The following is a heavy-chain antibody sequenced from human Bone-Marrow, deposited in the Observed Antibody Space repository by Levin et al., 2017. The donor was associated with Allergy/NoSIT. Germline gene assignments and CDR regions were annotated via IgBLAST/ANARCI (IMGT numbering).Heavy chain of an antibody. J-gene: IGHJ4*02. D-gene: IGHD3-10*01. CDR3: TPDGAY. CDR1: EFIYNNAW. CDR2: IKTKKDGETT. V-gene: IGHV3-15*01. Sequence: PGESLKISCAASEFIYNNAWMSWVRQAPGKGLEWVGRIKTKKDGETTDYAAPVKGRFTISRDDSKNTVFLQMNSLKIEDTGVYFCTPDGAYWGQGTLVTVSS.